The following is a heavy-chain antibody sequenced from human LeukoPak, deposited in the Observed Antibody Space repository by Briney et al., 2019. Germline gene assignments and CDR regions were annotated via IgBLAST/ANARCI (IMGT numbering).Heavy chain of an antibody. D-gene: IGHD1-26*01. CDR1: GFTFSTYA. Sequence: PGGSLRLSCAAPGFTFSTYAMNWVRQAPGKGLEWVSAISDSGGTTFYADSVRGRFTISRDNSKNTLYLQMNSLRAEDTAVYYCVKKIVGPTKAFDYWGQGSLVTVSS. CDR3: VKKIVGPTKAFDY. V-gene: IGHV3-23*01. CDR2: ISDSGGTT. J-gene: IGHJ4*02.